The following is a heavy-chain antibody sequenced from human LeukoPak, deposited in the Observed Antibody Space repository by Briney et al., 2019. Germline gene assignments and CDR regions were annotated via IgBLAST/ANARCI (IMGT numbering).Heavy chain of an antibody. V-gene: IGHV4-39*07. J-gene: IGHJ5*02. Sequence: SETLSLTCTVSGGSISSSSYYWGWIRQPPGKGLEWIGSIYYSGSTYYNPSLKSRVTISVDTSKNQFSLKLSSVTAADTAVYYCARVASEYSSSSWNNWFDPWGQGTLVTVSS. CDR3: ARVASEYSSSSWNNWFDP. D-gene: IGHD6-6*01. CDR1: GGSISSSSYY. CDR2: IYYSGST.